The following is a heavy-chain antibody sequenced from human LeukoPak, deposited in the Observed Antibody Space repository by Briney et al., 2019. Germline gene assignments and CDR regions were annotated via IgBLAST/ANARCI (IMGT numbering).Heavy chain of an antibody. CDR1: GFTFSSYS. J-gene: IGHJ3*02. CDR3: ARARYYYDRDAFDI. V-gene: IGHV3-21*01. Sequence: GGSLILSCAASGFTFSSYSMNWVRQAPGKGLDWVSSISSSSSYIYYADSVNGRFTISRDNAKNSLYLQMNSLRAEDTAVYYCARARYYYDRDAFDIWGQGTMVTVSS. D-gene: IGHD3-22*01. CDR2: ISSSSSYI.